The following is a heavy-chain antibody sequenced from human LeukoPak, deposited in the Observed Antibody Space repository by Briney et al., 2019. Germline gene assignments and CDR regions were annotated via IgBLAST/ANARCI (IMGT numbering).Heavy chain of an antibody. V-gene: IGHV4/OR15-8*02. CDR3: ATAPLLRGERGEHYKYGMDV. CDR2: IYHNGTP. D-gene: IGHD2-15*01. J-gene: IGHJ6*02. CDR1: VGSISSGNW. Sequence: SETLSLTCAVSVGSISSGNWWSWVRRSPGKGLEWIGEIYHNGTPNYSPSLRSRVTISTDTFKNHFSLRLTSVTAADTAVYYCATAPLLRGERGEHYKYGMDVWGQGTTVIVSS.